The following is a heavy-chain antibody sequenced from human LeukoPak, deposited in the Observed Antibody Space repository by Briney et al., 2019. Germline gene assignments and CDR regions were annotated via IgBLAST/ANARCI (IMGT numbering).Heavy chain of an antibody. CDR1: GGSISSSSYY. J-gene: IGHJ5*02. V-gene: IGHV4-39*02. Sequence: SETLSLTCTVSGGSISSSSYYWGWIRQPPGKGLEWIGIIYYSGSTYYNPSLKSRLTISVDTSKNQFSLKLSSVTAADTAMYYCARDRDSTTIFGVVTREDCFDPWGQGTLVTVSS. D-gene: IGHD3-3*01. CDR2: IYYSGST. CDR3: ARDRDSTTIFGVVTREDCFDP.